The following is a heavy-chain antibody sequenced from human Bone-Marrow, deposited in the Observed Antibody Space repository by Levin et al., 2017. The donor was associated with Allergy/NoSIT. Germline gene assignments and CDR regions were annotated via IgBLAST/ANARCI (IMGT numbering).Heavy chain of an antibody. J-gene: IGHJ3*02. CDR1: GFTLNTYN. D-gene: IGHD2-8*01. V-gene: IGHV3-21*06. Sequence: PGGSLRLSCAASGFTLNTYNMNWVRQAPGEGLEWVSFIATDHTYRQYPDSLKGRFTISRDDAENSVYLQMDSLRVEDTAMYYCARDQGLDVRAFDIWGHGTMVTVSS. CDR3: ARDQGLDVRAFDI. CDR2: IATDHTYR.